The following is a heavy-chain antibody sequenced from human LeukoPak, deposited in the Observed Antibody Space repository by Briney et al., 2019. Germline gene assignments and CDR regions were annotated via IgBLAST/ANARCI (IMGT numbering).Heavy chain of an antibody. CDR3: ARAGSMTRIGAFDI. CDR1: GFTFSDYY. V-gene: IGHV3-11*04. Sequence: PGGSLRLSCAAFGFTFSDYYMSWIRQAPGKGLEWVSYIGTSASAIYYADSVKGRFTISRDNAKNSLYLQMSSLRVEDTAVYYCARAGSMTRIGAFDISGQGTMVTVSS. CDR2: IGTSASAI. J-gene: IGHJ3*02. D-gene: IGHD3-22*01.